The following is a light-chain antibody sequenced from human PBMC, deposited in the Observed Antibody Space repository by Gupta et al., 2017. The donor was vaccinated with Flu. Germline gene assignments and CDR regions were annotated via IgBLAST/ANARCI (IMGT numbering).Light chain of an antibody. CDR3: RQRDSLPQT. Sequence: PDSQSLTPAEKVTITCRATQSIDTNLHWYQQKPGQSTKLLIYDASSSITGIPSRFSGSGSGPDFTLTINSLEPEDSAAYYCRQRDSLPQTFGQGTKVEIK. V-gene: IGKV6D-21*02. CDR2: DAS. J-gene: IGKJ1*01. CDR1: QSIDTN.